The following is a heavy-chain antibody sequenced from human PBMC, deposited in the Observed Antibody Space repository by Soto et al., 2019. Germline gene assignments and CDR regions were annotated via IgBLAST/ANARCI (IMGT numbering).Heavy chain of an antibody. Sequence: EVQLVESGGGLVQPGGSLRLSCAASGFTFSSYSMNWVRQAPGKGLEWVSYISSSSSTIYYADSVKGRFTISRDNAKNSLYLQMNSLRYEDTSVYYCAREDYYDASGYLALFAYWGQGTLVTVSS. D-gene: IGHD3-22*01. V-gene: IGHV3-48*02. CDR1: GFTFSSYS. CDR3: AREDYYDASGYLALFAY. J-gene: IGHJ4*02. CDR2: ISSSSSTI.